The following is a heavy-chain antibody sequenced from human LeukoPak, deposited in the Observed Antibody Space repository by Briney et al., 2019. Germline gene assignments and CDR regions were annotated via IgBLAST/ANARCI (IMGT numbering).Heavy chain of an antibody. CDR1: GGSISNYF. Sequence: PSETLSLTCTVSGGSISNYFWSWVRQTPGKGPEWIGYISDRGSTNYNPSLKSRVTISLDTPKNQFSLKLSSVTAADTAVYYCARSWNSSLPFGYWGQGTLFTVSS. CDR3: ARSWNSSLPFGY. D-gene: IGHD1/OR15-1a*01. J-gene: IGHJ4*02. V-gene: IGHV4-59*08. CDR2: ISDRGST.